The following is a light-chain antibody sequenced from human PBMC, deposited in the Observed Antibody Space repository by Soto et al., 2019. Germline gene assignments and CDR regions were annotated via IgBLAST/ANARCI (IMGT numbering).Light chain of an antibody. CDR2: GAS. Sequence: EIVLTQSPVTLSLSPGERATLSCRASQSVSSSYLAWYQQIPGQAPRLLIYGASSRATGIPDRFSGSGSGTDFTLTISRLEPADFAVYYCQQDGSSPWTFGQGTKVEVK. CDR3: QQDGSSPWT. V-gene: IGKV3-20*01. J-gene: IGKJ1*01. CDR1: QSVSSSY.